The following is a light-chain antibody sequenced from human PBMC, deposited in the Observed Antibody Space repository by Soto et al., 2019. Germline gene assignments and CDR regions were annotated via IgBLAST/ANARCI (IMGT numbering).Light chain of an antibody. J-gene: IGKJ4*01. CDR2: GAS. CDR1: QIVSSTY. CDR3: QHYGTSPPLLT. V-gene: IGKV3-20*01. Sequence: PGERATLSCKASQIVSSTYVAWYLQKPGQAPRLLIYGASSRAAGTPDRFSGSASGTNFTLTISGLEPEDFAVYYCQHYGTSPPLLTFGGGTKLEIK.